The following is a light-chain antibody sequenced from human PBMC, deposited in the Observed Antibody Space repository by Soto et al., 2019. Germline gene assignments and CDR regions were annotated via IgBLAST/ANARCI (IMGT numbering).Light chain of an antibody. CDR1: HNIGSL. CDR2: DAS. Sequence: EMLMTQSPGTLSVSPRERATLSCRPIHNIGSLLGWYQQKPGQAPRLLIYDASDRATGIPARFSGSGSGTDFTLTISSLEPEDFAVYYCQQRRCWSRAFGQGTKVDI. V-gene: IGKV3-11*01. J-gene: IGKJ1*01. CDR3: QQRRCWSRA.